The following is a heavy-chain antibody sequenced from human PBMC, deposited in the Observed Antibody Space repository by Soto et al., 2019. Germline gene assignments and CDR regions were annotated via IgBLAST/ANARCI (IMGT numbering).Heavy chain of an antibody. D-gene: IGHD3-3*01. Sequence: PTHTLPRTCASSVESVSSNSSAWNWIRQSPSRGLEWLGRTYYRSKWYNDYAVSVKSRITINPDTSKNQFSLQLNSVTPEDTAVYYCARSLVSDYDFWSGYYRGGNWFAPWGKGTLVTVSS. CDR3: ARSLVSDYDFWSGYYRGGNWFAP. V-gene: IGHV6-1*01. J-gene: IGHJ5*02. CDR1: VESVSSNSSA. CDR2: TYYRSKWYN.